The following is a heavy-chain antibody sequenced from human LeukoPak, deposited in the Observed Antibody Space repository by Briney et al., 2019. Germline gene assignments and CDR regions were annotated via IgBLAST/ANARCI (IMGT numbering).Heavy chain of an antibody. V-gene: IGHV1-2*02. D-gene: IGHD6-19*01. CDR3: ARDSSGWCVFFDY. Sequence: ASVKVSCKASGYTFTGYYMHWVRQAPGQGLEWMGWINPNSGGTNYAQKFQGRVTMTRDTSISTAYMELSRLRSDDTAVYYCARDSSGWCVFFDYWGQGTLVTVSS. J-gene: IGHJ4*02. CDR2: INPNSGGT. CDR1: GYTFTGYY.